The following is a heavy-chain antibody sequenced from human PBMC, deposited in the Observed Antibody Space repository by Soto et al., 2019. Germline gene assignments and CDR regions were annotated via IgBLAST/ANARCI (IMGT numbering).Heavy chain of an antibody. D-gene: IGHD4-4*01. CDR3: AKDLYRVPYPTVTGFPYYYGMDV. Sequence: QVQLVESGGGVVQPGRSLRLSCAASGFTFSSYGMHWVRQAPGKGLEWVAVISYDGSNKYYADSVKGRFTISRDNSKNTLYLQMNSLRAEDTAVYYCAKDLYRVPYPTVTGFPYYYGMDVWGQGTTVTVSS. J-gene: IGHJ6*02. V-gene: IGHV3-30*18. CDR2: ISYDGSNK. CDR1: GFTFSSYG.